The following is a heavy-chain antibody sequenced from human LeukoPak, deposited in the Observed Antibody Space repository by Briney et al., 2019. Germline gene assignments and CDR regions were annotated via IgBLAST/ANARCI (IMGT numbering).Heavy chain of an antibody. CDR3: ARHPGDFTGIVNYYYMDV. J-gene: IGHJ6*03. Sequence: RSLRLSCAASGFTLSRYGMHWVRQGPGKGLEWLSIISYDGTNTYYGDSVKGRFTISRDNSNNTLFLQMNSLRPEDTAVYFCARHPGDFTGIVNYYYMDVWGKGTTVTVSS. CDR2: ISYDGTNT. D-gene: IGHD1-26*01. CDR1: GFTLSRYG. V-gene: IGHV3-30*03.